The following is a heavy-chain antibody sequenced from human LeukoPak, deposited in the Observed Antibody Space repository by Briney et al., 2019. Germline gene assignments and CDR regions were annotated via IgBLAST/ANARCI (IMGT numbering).Heavy chain of an antibody. V-gene: IGHV3-30-3*01. CDR2: IPYDGSNK. CDR3: ARGLVVVAATSRPDAFDI. CDR1: GFTFSSYA. D-gene: IGHD2-15*01. Sequence: GGSLTLSCAASGFTFSSYAMHWVRQAPGKGLEWVAVIPYDGSNKYYADSVKGRFTISRDNSKNSLYLQMNSLRAEDTAVYYCARGLVVVAATSRPDAFDIWGQGTMVTVSS. J-gene: IGHJ3*02.